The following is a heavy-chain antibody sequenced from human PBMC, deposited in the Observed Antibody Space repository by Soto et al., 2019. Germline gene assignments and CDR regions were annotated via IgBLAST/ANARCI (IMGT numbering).Heavy chain of an antibody. J-gene: IGHJ4*02. V-gene: IGHV2-5*01. CDR3: SDEQHEDTSGWTSRQRGVYFDT. CDR2: IYWNDDK. CDR1: GFSLSTSGAG. Sequence: SGPTLVNPTHTLTLTCTFSGFSLSTSGAGVGWIRQPPGKALDWLALIYWNDDKRYRLSLSSRLTITKDTSKNQVVLTMTNMESVDTGKDEFSDEQHEDTSGWTSRQRGVYFDTWGQGTLVTFSP. D-gene: IGHD6-19*01.